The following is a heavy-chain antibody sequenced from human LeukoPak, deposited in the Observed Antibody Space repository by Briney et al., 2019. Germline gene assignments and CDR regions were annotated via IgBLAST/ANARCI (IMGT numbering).Heavy chain of an antibody. J-gene: IGHJ6*03. V-gene: IGHV4-4*07. CDR2: ISTSGST. CDR1: GGSISSYF. Sequence: SETLSLTCTVSGGSISSYFWSWIRQPAGKGLQWIGRISTSGSTNYNPSLKSRVTMSVDRSTNEFSLTVRSVTAADTALYYCARGLPSYGDYVDYYFYMDVWGKGTTVTVSS. D-gene: IGHD4-17*01. CDR3: ARGLPSYGDYVDYYFYMDV.